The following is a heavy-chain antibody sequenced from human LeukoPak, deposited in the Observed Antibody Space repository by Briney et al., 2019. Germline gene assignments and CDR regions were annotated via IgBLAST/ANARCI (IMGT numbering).Heavy chain of an antibody. Sequence: GGSLRLSCAASGLTFSGYAISCVPQAPRKGVEWVSTISASGGSTYYADSVKGRFTISRDSSKNTLYLQMNSLTADDTAVYYCAKRTNYPYYFDYWGQGTLVTVSS. CDR2: ISASGGST. V-gene: IGHV3-23*01. CDR3: AKRTNYPYYFDY. D-gene: IGHD1-7*01. J-gene: IGHJ4*02. CDR1: GLTFSGYA.